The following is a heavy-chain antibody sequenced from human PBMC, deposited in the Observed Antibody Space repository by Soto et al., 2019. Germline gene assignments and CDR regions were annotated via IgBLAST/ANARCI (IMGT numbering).Heavy chain of an antibody. CDR3: AREKSAYGMDV. J-gene: IGHJ6*02. V-gene: IGHV1-8*01. Sequence: QVQLVQSGAEVKKPGASVKVSCKASGYTFTSYDINWVRQATGQGLEWMGWMNPNSGNTGYAQKFQRRVTMTRDTSISTSYMELSSLIPGGAAVYYCAREKSAYGMDVRGQGTTVTVSS. CDR1: GYTFTSYD. CDR2: MNPNSGNT.